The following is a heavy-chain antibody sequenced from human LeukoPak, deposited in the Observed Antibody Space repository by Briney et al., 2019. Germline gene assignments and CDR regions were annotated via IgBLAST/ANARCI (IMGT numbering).Heavy chain of an antibody. J-gene: IGHJ5*02. CDR1: GYTITNNW. CDR3: ATDHSMADTAWWFDP. V-gene: IGHV1-46*01. CDR2: INPSGTGT. D-gene: IGHD5-24*01. Sequence: GASVKVSCKASGYTITNNWMHWVRQAPGQGLEWMGVINPSGTGTSYGQKCQGRITMSRDTSTSTVYMELSSLRSEDTAFYYCATDHSMADTAWWFDPXXXGTLVTVSX.